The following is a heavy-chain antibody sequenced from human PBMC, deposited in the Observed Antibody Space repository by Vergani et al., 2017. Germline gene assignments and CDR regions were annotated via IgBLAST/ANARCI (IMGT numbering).Heavy chain of an antibody. CDR2: INPSGGYT. D-gene: IGHD3-10*01. J-gene: IGHJ5*02. CDR1: GYAFTSDY. Sequence: QVHLVQSGAEVKKPGASVKVSCKASGYAFTSDYMHWVRQAPGQGLEWMGIINPSGGYTRYSQKFQGRVTMTRDTSTSTVFMELSSLRSEDTAVYYCAREGVTSMVRGVLSSTEVDPWGQGTLVIVSS. CDR3: AREGVTSMVRGVLSSTEVDP. V-gene: IGHV1-46*03.